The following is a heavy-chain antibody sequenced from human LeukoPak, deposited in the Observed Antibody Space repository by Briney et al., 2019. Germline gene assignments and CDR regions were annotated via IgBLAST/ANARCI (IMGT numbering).Heavy chain of an antibody. CDR1: GFTFSSYE. V-gene: IGHV3-48*03. Sequence: GGSLRLSCAASGFTFSSYEMNWVRQAPGKGLEWVSCISSSGSTIYYADSVKGRFTISRDNAKNSLYLQMNSLRAEDTAVYYCARSYDILTGYTSYFDYWGQGTLVTVSS. CDR3: ARSYDILTGYTSYFDY. CDR2: ISSSGSTI. D-gene: IGHD3-9*01. J-gene: IGHJ4*02.